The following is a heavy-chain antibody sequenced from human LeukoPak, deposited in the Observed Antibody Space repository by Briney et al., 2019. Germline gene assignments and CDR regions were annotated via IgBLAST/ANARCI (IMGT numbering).Heavy chain of an antibody. CDR1: GFTFSTYT. CDR3: AREDNCGGDCYGYWYFDL. J-gene: IGHJ2*01. D-gene: IGHD2-21*02. Sequence: GGSLRLSCAASGFTFSTYTMNWVRQAPGKGLEWAPGKGLEWVSYISSSGSTIYHADSVKGRFTISRDNAKNSLHLQMNSLRAEDTAVYYCAREDNCGGDCYGYWYFDLWGRGTLVTVSS. CDR2: ISSSGSTI. V-gene: IGHV3-48*04.